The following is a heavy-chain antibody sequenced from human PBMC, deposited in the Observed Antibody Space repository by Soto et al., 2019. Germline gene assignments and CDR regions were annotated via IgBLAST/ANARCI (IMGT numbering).Heavy chain of an antibody. V-gene: IGHV1-24*01. D-gene: IGHD2-15*01. CDR3: ARGPGGPDGPGDY. CDR1: GYTLTELS. J-gene: IGHJ4*02. Sequence: ASVKVSCKASGYTLTELSMHWVRQAPGKGLEWMGGFDPEDGETIYAQKFQGRVTITRDTSASTAYMELSSLRSEDTAVYYCARGPGGPDGPGDYWGQGTLVTVSS. CDR2: FDPEDGET.